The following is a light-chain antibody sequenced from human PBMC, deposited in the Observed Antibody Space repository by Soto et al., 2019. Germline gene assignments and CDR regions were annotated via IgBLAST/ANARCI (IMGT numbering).Light chain of an antibody. CDR3: QQYNTYST. V-gene: IGKV1-5*01. J-gene: IGKJ1*01. Sequence: DLQMTQSPSTLSASVGDRVTITCRASQSISSWLAWYQQKPGKAPKLLIYDASSLESGVPSRFSGSGSGTEFTLTISSLRPDDFATYYCQQYNTYSTFGQGTKVEIK. CDR2: DAS. CDR1: QSISSW.